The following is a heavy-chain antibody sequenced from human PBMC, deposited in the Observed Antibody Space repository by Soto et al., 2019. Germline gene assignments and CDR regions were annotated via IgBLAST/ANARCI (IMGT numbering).Heavy chain of an antibody. CDR1: GFTVSSNY. Sequence: GGSLRLSCAASGFTVSSNYMSWVRQAPGKGLEWVSVIYSGGSTYYADSVKGRFTISRDNSKNTLYLQMNSLRAEDTAVYYCASPLYCSGGSCYDYWGQGTLVTVSS. CDR3: ASPLYCSGGSCYDY. V-gene: IGHV3-66*01. CDR2: IYSGGST. J-gene: IGHJ4*02. D-gene: IGHD2-15*01.